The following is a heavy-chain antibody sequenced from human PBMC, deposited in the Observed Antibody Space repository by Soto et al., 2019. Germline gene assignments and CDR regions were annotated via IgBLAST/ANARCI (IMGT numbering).Heavy chain of an antibody. V-gene: IGHV1-69*11. Sequence: QVHLVQSGTEVKKPGSSVKVSCKASGGTFSSSGFSWVRQAPGQGLEGRGMIVPSHDTTNYTQKFQDRVTITADEVTSTAYMELRSLRSEDTAVDYCARWPQPRYTADPYAVDVWGQGTRVIVSS. CDR3: ARWPQPRYTADPYAVDV. D-gene: IGHD3-16*02. CDR1: GGTFSSSG. J-gene: IGHJ6*02. CDR2: IVPSHDTT.